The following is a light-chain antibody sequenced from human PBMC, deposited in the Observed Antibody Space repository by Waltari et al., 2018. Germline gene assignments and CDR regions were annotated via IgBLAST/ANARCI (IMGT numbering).Light chain of an antibody. CDR1: HAIRNY. CDR3: QETYTTLFT. Sequence: TCRASHAIRNYLNWYQQRPGKAPKLLISAASSLQSGVPSRFSGSGSGTDFALTISSLQPADVASYHCQETYTTLFTCGPGTKV. V-gene: IGKV1-39*01. J-gene: IGKJ3*01. CDR2: AAS.